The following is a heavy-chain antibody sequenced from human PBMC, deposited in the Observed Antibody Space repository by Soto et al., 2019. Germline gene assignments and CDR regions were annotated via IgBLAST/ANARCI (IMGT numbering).Heavy chain of an antibody. Sequence: GGSLRLSCAASGFTFSSYAMHWVRQAPGKGLEWVAVISYDGSNKYYADSVKGRFTISRDNSKNTLYLQMNSLRAEDTAVYYCARVVGQWLVVYYFDYWGQGTLVTVSS. CDR1: GFTFSSYA. J-gene: IGHJ4*02. V-gene: IGHV3-30-3*01. CDR2: ISYDGSNK. D-gene: IGHD6-19*01. CDR3: ARVVGQWLVVYYFDY.